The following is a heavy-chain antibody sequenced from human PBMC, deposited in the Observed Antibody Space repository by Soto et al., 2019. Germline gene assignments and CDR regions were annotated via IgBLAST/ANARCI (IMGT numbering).Heavy chain of an antibody. D-gene: IGHD3-10*01. Sequence: QITLKESGPTLVKPTQTLTLTCTFSGFSLSTSGVGVGWIRQPPGKALEWLALIYWDDDKRYSPSLKSRLTITKDTSKNQVVLTMTSMDPVDTATYYCAHVMVLGVMGWFDPWGQGTLVTVSS. J-gene: IGHJ5*02. CDR2: IYWDDDK. CDR3: AHVMVLGVMGWFDP. V-gene: IGHV2-5*02. CDR1: GFSLSTSGVG.